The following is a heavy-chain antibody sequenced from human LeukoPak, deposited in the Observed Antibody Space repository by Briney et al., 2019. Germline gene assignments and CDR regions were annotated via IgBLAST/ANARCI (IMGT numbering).Heavy chain of an antibody. CDR3: ARDSHSSGSDY. V-gene: IGHV3-21*01. CDR1: GFTFSSYC. Sequence: GGSLRLSCAASGFTFSSYCMNWVRQAPGKGLEWVSSISSSSSYIYYADSVKGRFTISRDNAKNSLYLQMNSLRAEDTAVYYCARDSHSSGSDYWGQGTLVTVSS. D-gene: IGHD3-22*01. J-gene: IGHJ4*02. CDR2: ISSSSSYI.